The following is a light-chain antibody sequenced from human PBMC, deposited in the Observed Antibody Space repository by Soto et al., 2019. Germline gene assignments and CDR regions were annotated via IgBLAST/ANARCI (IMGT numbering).Light chain of an antibody. J-gene: IGLJ1*01. CDR2: EGS. Sequence: QSALTQPASVSGSPGQSITISCTGTSSDVGSYNLDSWYQQHPGKAPKLMIYEGSKRPSGVSNRFSGSKSGNTASLTISGLQAEDEADYYCCSYAGSYVFGTGTKLTVL. CDR1: SSDVGSYNL. V-gene: IGLV2-23*01. CDR3: CSYAGSYV.